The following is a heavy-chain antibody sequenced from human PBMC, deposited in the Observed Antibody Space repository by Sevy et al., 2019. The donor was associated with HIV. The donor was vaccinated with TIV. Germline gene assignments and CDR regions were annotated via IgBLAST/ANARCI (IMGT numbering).Heavy chain of an antibody. CDR3: ARDVFFLRVGYYDYGMDV. CDR2: ISAYNGNT. D-gene: IGHD1-26*01. V-gene: IGHV1-18*01. CDR1: GYTFTSYG. J-gene: IGHJ6*02. Sequence: ASVKVSCKASGYTFTSYGISWVRQAPGQGLEWMGWISAYNGNTNYAQKLQGRVTMTTDTSTSTAYMELRSLRSDDTAVYYCARDVFFLRVGYYDYGMDVWGQGTTVTVSS.